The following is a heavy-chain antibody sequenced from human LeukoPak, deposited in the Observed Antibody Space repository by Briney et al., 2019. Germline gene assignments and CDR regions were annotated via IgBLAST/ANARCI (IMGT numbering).Heavy chain of an antibody. CDR2: INHSGST. V-gene: IGHV4-34*01. Sequence: SETLSLTCAVYGGSFSGYYWSWIRQPPGKGLEWIGEINHSGSTNYNPSLKSRVTISVDTSKNQFSLKLSSVTAADTAVYYCASVEQQLWFDPWGQGTLVTVSS. J-gene: IGHJ5*02. CDR3: ASVEQQLWFDP. D-gene: IGHD6-13*01. CDR1: GGSFSGYY.